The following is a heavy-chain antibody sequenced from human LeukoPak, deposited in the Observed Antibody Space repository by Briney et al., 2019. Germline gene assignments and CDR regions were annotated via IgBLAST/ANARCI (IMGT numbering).Heavy chain of an antibody. Sequence: ASVKVSCKASGCTFTSYGISWVRQAPGQGLEWMGWISAYNGNTNYAQRPQGRVTMTTDTSTSTAYMELRSLRSDDTAVYYCARVDDFWSGYYIDWGQGTLVTVSS. D-gene: IGHD3-3*01. CDR2: ISAYNGNT. V-gene: IGHV1-18*01. CDR1: GCTFTSYG. J-gene: IGHJ4*02. CDR3: ARVDDFWSGYYID.